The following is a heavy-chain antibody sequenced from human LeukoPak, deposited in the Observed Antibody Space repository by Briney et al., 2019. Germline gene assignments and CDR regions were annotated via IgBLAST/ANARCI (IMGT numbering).Heavy chain of an antibody. CDR3: ARGNYGALDF. CDR1: GYTFPSHG. V-gene: IGHV1-18*01. D-gene: IGHD3-10*01. CDR2: INPYNGNT. J-gene: IGHJ3*01. Sequence: EASVKVTCKTSGYTFPSHGSAWVRQAAGQGLEWLGWINPYNGNTYYAQKVQGTVTMTTDTSATTAYMELRSLRSDDTAVYYCARGNYGALDFWGQGTMVTVSS.